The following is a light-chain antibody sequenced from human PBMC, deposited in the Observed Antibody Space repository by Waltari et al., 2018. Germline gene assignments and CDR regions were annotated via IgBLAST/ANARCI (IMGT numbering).Light chain of an antibody. CDR3: QQYYRAPLT. J-gene: IGKJ4*01. V-gene: IGKV1-NL1*01. CDR2: AVS. CDR1: QDIDNS. Sequence: DIQMNQSQSSLSASVGDRVNITCRASQDIDNSLVWYQQKPGKAPKLLLYAVSRLESGVPFRFSGSGSGTDYTLTISSLQPEDFATYYCQQYYRAPLTFGGGTKVEIK.